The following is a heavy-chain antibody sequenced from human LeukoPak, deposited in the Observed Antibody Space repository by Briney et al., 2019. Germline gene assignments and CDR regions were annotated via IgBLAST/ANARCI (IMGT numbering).Heavy chain of an antibody. CDR3: ARDRAVAGHFDY. V-gene: IGHV4-59*01. CDR1: GGSISSYS. D-gene: IGHD6-19*01. Sequence: KPSETLSLTCTVSGGSISSYSWSWIRQPPGKGLEWIGYIYYSGSTNYNPSLKSRVTISVDTSKNQFSLKLSSVTAADTAVYYCARDRAVAGHFDYWGQGTLVTVSS. CDR2: IYYSGST. J-gene: IGHJ4*02.